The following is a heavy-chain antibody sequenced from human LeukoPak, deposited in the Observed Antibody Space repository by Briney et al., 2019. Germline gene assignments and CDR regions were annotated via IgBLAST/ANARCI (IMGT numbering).Heavy chain of an antibody. V-gene: IGHV1-46*01. D-gene: IGHD3-22*01. CDR3: ARGSGETGGYYYVY. J-gene: IGHJ4*02. CDR1: GYTFTSYY. Sequence: EASVKVSCKASGYTFTSYYLHWVRQAPGQGLDWMGVIIPSDGETAYAQKFQGRVTITADESTRTAYMELRTLRSEDTAIYYCARGSGETGGYYYVYWGRGTPVTVSS. CDR2: IIPSDGET.